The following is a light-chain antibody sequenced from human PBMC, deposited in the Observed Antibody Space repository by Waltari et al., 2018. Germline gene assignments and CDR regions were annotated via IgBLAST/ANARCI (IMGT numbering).Light chain of an antibody. Sequence: DIQMTQSPSSLSASVGDRVTITCRASQSISSYLNWYQQKPGKAPKLLIYAASSWQSGVPSRFSGSGSGTDFTLTISSLQPDDFATYYCQQSYSTLVTFGQGTKVEIK. J-gene: IGKJ1*01. CDR3: QQSYSTLVT. CDR1: QSISSY. CDR2: AAS. V-gene: IGKV1-39*01.